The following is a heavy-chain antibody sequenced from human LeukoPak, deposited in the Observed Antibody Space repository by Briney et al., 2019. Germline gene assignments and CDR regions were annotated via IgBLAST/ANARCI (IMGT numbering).Heavy chain of an antibody. CDR1: GFTFSSYW. V-gene: IGHV4-34*01. J-gene: IGHJ4*02. CDR2: INHSGST. D-gene: IGHD3-16*02. CDR3: ARRRAYDYVWGSYRTNPHPFDY. Sequence: GSLRLSCAASGFTFSSYWMSWVRQPSGKGLEWIGEINHSGSTNYNPSLKSRVTISVDTSKNQFSLKLSSVTAADTAVYYCARRRAYDYVWGSYRTNPHPFDYWGQGTLVTVSS.